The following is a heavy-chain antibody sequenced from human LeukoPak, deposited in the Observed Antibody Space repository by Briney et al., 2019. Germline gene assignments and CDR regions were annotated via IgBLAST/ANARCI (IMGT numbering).Heavy chain of an antibody. D-gene: IGHD3-22*01. CDR2: ISAYNGNT. Sequence: GSSVKVSCKASGGTFSSYGISWVRQAPGQGLEWMGWISAYNGNTNYAQKLQGRVTMTTDTSTSTAYMELRSLRSDDTAVYYCARVPDSSGYPYNWFDPWGQGTLVTVSS. V-gene: IGHV1-18*01. CDR1: GGTFSSYG. CDR3: ARVPDSSGYPYNWFDP. J-gene: IGHJ5*02.